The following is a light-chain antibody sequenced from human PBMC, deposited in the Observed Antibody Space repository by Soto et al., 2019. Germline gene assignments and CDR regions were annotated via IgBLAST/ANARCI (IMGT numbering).Light chain of an antibody. V-gene: IGKV1-12*01. CDR2: AAS. J-gene: IGKJ4*01. CDR1: QDISSW. Sequence: DIQMPQSPSSVSASVGDRVTITCRASQDISSWFGWHQLKPGKAPKLLIYAASSLQSGVPSRFSGSGSGTDFTLTISSLQPEDFATYFCQQTNSFPLTFGGGTKVEIK. CDR3: QQTNSFPLT.